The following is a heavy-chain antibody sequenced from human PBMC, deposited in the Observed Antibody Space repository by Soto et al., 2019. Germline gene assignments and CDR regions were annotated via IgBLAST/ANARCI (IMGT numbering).Heavy chain of an antibody. D-gene: IGHD3-3*01. CDR1: GFTFSSYG. CDR3: AKRRAIFGVVIMMGSMDV. Sequence: QVQLVESGGGVVQPGRSLRLSCAASGFTFSSYGMHWVRQAPGKGLEWVAVISYDGSNKYYAESVKGRFTISRDNSKNTLYLQMTSLRADDTAVYYCAKRRAIFGVVIMMGSMDVWGKGTTVTVSS. V-gene: IGHV3-30*18. CDR2: ISYDGSNK. J-gene: IGHJ6*03.